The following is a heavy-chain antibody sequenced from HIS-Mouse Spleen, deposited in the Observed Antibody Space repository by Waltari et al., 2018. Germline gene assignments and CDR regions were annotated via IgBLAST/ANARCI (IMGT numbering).Heavy chain of an antibody. Sequence: QLQLQESCPGLVKPSETLSPPCTASGGSISSSISYWGGTRQPPGKGLEWIGSIYYSGSTYYNPSLKSRVTISVDTSKNQFSLKLSSVTAADTAVYYCAREIPYSSSWYDWYFDLWGRGTLVTVSS. V-gene: IGHV4-39*07. D-gene: IGHD6-13*01. CDR2: IYYSGST. CDR1: GGSISSSISY. CDR3: AREIPYSSSWYDWYFDL. J-gene: IGHJ2*01.